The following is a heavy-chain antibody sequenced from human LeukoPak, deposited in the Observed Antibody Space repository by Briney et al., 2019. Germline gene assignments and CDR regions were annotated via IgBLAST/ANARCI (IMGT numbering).Heavy chain of an antibody. CDR2: IYHSGST. Sequence: PSETLSLTCTVSGYSISSGYYWGWIRQPPGKGLEWIGSIYHSGSTYYNPSLKSRVTISVDTSKNQFSLKLSSVTAADTAVYYCARGGSYSRSDYWGQGTLVTVSS. V-gene: IGHV4-38-2*02. CDR3: ARGGSYSRSDY. D-gene: IGHD1-26*01. J-gene: IGHJ4*02. CDR1: GYSISSGYY.